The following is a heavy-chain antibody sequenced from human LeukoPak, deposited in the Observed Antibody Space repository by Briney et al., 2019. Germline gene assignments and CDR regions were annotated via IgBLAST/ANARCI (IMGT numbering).Heavy chain of an antibody. V-gene: IGHV4-34*01. J-gene: IGHJ4*02. Sequence: SETLSLTCAVYGGSFSGYYWSWIRQPPGKGLEWIGEINHSGSTNYNPSLKSRVTISVDTSKNQFSLKLSSETAADTAVYYCARKKVVTRTYIDYWGQGTLVTVSS. CDR2: INHSGST. CDR3: ARKKVVTRTYIDY. D-gene: IGHD2-21*02. CDR1: GGSFSGYY.